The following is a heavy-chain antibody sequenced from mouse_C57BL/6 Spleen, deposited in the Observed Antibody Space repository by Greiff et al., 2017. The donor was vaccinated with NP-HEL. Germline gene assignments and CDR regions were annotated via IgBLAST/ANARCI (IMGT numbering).Heavy chain of an antibody. J-gene: IGHJ2*01. CDR2: IDPENGDT. CDR1: GFNIKDDY. CDR3: TTGHYGSSYYFDY. D-gene: IGHD1-1*01. Sequence: EVNVVESGAELVRPGASVKLSCTASGFNIKDDYMHWVKQRPEQGLEWIGWIDPENGDTEYASKFQGKATITADTSSNTAYLQLSSLTSEDTAVYYCTTGHYGSSYYFDYWGQGTTLTVSS. V-gene: IGHV14-4*01.